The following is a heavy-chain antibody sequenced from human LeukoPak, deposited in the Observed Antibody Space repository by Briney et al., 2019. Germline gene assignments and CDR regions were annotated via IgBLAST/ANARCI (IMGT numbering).Heavy chain of an antibody. CDR2: IYYSGST. CDR1: GGSISSSSYY. V-gene: IGHV4-39*01. CDR3: ARQAALDGYNSYWYFDL. D-gene: IGHD5-24*01. Sequence: PSETLSLTCTVSGGSISSSSYYWGWIRQPPGKGLEWIGSIYYSGSTYYNPSLKSRATISVDTSKNQFSLKLSSVTAADTAVYYCARQAALDGYNSYWYFDLWGRGTLVTVSS. J-gene: IGHJ2*01.